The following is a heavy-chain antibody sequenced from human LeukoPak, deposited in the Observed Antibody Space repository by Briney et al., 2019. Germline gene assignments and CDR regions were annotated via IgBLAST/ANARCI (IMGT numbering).Heavy chain of an antibody. CDR1: GGSFSGYY. Sequence: SETLSLTCAVYGGSFSGYYWSWIRQPPGKGLEWIGEINHSGSTNYNPSLKSQVTISVDTSKNQFSLKLSSVTAADTAVYYCARGLRFLVVWGQGTTVTVSS. D-gene: IGHD3-3*01. CDR3: ARGLRFLVV. V-gene: IGHV4-34*01. J-gene: IGHJ6*02. CDR2: INHSGST.